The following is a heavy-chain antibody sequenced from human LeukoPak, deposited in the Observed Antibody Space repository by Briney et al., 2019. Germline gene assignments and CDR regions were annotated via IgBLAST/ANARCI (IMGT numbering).Heavy chain of an antibody. D-gene: IGHD5-18*01. Sequence: GGSLRLSCAASGFTFSAYGMNWVRQAPGKGLEWVSSISSSSSYIYYTDSVKGRFTMSRDNAKNSVYLQMNNLRAEDTAVYYCASWYSSGYDAFEFWGQGTIVTVSS. V-gene: IGHV3-21*01. CDR2: ISSSSSYI. J-gene: IGHJ3*01. CDR3: ASWYSSGYDAFEF. CDR1: GFTFSAYG.